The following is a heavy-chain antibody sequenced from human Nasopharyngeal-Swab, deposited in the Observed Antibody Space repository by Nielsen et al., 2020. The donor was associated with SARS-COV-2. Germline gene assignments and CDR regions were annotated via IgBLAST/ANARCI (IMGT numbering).Heavy chain of an antibody. D-gene: IGHD3-10*01. V-gene: IGHV4-34*01. J-gene: IGHJ5*02. CDR3: ARDIRGLLWFRELFPPLLGGFDP. Sequence: RQAPGKGLEWIGEINHSGSTNYNPSLKSRVTISVDTSKNQFSLKLSSVTAADTAVYYCARDIRGLLWFRELFPPLLGGFDPWGQGTLVTVSS. CDR2: INHSGST.